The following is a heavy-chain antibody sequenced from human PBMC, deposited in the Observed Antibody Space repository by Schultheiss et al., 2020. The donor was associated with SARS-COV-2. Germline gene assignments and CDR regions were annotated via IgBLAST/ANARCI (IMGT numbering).Heavy chain of an antibody. CDR3: ARDQSTVVTAFFDY. CDR2: IYHRGST. D-gene: IGHD4-23*01. V-gene: IGHV4-59*12. CDR1: GGSISSYF. Sequence: SETLSLTCSVSGGSISSYFWSWIRQPPGKGLEWIGYIYHRGSTNYNPSLKSRVTISVDTSKNQFSLKLSSVTAADTAVYYCARDQSTVVTAFFDYWGQGTLVTVSS. J-gene: IGHJ4*02.